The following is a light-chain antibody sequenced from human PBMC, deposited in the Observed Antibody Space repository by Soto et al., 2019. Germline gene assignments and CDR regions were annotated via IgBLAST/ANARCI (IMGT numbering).Light chain of an antibody. Sequence: QSALTQPASVSGSPGQSITISCTGTSSDVGGYNYVSWYQQHPGKAPKLMIYDVSKRPSGVPDRFSGSKSDNTASLTISGLQAEDEADYYCCSYAGSSLVVFGGGTKLTVL. V-gene: IGLV2-11*01. J-gene: IGLJ3*02. CDR3: CSYAGSSLVV. CDR1: SSDVGGYNY. CDR2: DVS.